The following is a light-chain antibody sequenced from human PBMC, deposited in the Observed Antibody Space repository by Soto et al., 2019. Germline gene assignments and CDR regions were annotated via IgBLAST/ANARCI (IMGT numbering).Light chain of an antibody. J-gene: IGKJ5*01. CDR3: QQYHSLPIT. Sequence: DIQLTQSPSSLSASLGDRVTITCQASQDIDNFLTWYQHKPGAAPKLLIYDASTWAPGVPSRFSRTESGADFTFTISSLQPEDIATYYCQQYHSLPITFGPGTRLEIK. CDR2: DAS. CDR1: QDIDNF. V-gene: IGKV1-33*01.